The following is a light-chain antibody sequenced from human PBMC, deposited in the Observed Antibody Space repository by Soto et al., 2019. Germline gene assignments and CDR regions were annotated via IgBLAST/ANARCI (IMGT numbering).Light chain of an antibody. V-gene: IGLV1-40*01. J-gene: IGLJ2*01. CDR3: QSYDSSLSAVV. Sequence: QAVVTQPPSVSVAPGQRVTISCTGSSSNIGAGHDVHWYQQLPGTAPKLLIYGNSNRPSGVPDRFSGSKSGTSASLALTGLQAEDEADYDCQSYDSSLSAVVFGGGTKLTVL. CDR1: SSNIGAGHD. CDR2: GNS.